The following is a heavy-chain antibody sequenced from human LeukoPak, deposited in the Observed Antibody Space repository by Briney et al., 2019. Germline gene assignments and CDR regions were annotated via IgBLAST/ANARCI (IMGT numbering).Heavy chain of an antibody. D-gene: IGHD6-19*01. J-gene: IGHJ4*02. Sequence: GGSLRLSCAASGFTFSSYGMHWVRQAPGKGLEWVAVVSYDGSNKYYADSVKGRFTISRDNSKNTLYLQMNSLRAEDTAVYYCARDRGQWLVPNGFDYWGQGTLVTVSS. V-gene: IGHV3-30*19. CDR3: ARDRGQWLVPNGFDY. CDR1: GFTFSSYG. CDR2: VSYDGSNK.